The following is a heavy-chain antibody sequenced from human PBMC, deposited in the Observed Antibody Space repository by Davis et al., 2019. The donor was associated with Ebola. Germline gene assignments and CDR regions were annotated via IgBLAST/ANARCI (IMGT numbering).Heavy chain of an antibody. CDR2: INPYSGGT. D-gene: IGHD2-21*02. CDR1: GYTFTSYG. CDR3: ARVRYCGGDCSRHYYYGMDV. Sequence: ASVKVSCKASGYTFTSYGISWVRQAPGQGLEWMGRINPYSGGTNNAQNFQGRVTMTRDTSISTVYMELSRLSPDDTAVYYCARVRYCGGDCSRHYYYGMDVWGKGTTVTVSS. J-gene: IGHJ6*04. V-gene: IGHV1-2*06.